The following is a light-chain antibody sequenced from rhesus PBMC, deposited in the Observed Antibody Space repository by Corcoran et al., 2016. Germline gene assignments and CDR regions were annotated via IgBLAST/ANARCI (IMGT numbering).Light chain of an antibody. CDR1: ESVSFFGINL. V-gene: IGKV7-13*01. CDR2: RES. CDR3: LQSKNSPLT. Sequence: SESVSFFGINLIHWYQEKPGQPPKLRIYRESNKDTGVPARFSGSGSGTDFTLTINPVEADDAADDYCLQSKNSPLTFGGWTKVDLK. J-gene: IGKJ4*01.